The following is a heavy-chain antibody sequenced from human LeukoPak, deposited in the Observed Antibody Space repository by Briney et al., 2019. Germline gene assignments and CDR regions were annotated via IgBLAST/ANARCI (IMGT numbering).Heavy chain of an antibody. Sequence: GGSLRLSCAASGFTVSSNYMSWVRQAPGKGLEWVSVIYSGGSTYYADSVKGRFTISRDNSKNTLYLQMNSLRAEDTAVYYCASSGYSYAPEFGYVDYWGQGTLVTISS. CDR3: ASSGYSYAPEFGYVDY. CDR1: GFTVSSNY. V-gene: IGHV3-53*01. CDR2: IYSGGST. D-gene: IGHD5-18*01. J-gene: IGHJ4*02.